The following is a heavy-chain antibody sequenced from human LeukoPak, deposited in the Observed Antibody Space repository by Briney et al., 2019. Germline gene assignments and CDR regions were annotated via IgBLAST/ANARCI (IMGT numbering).Heavy chain of an antibody. CDR3: AREVLTYYYGSGSYSAFDI. Sequence: PSETLSLTCAVYGGSFSGYYWSWIRQPPGKGLEWIGEINHSGSTNYNPSLKSRVTVSVGTSKNQFSLKLSSVTAADTAVYYCAREVLTYYYGSGSYSAFDIWGQGTMVTVSS. CDR1: GGSFSGYY. D-gene: IGHD3-10*01. J-gene: IGHJ3*02. CDR2: INHSGST. V-gene: IGHV4-34*01.